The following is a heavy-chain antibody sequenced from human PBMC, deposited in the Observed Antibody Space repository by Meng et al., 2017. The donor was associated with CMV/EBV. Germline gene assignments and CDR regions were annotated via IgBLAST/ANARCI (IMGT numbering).Heavy chain of an antibody. D-gene: IGHD2-8*02. J-gene: IGHJ3*02. CDR1: GYTFTGYY. Sequence: ASVKVSCKASGYTFTGYYMHWVRQAPGQGLEWMGWINPNSGGTNYAQKFQGRVTMTRDTSISTAYMELSSLRSEDTAVYYCARFGIGGVGAFDIWAKGQWSPSPQ. V-gene: IGHV1-2*02. CDR2: INPNSGGT. CDR3: ARFGIGGVGAFDI.